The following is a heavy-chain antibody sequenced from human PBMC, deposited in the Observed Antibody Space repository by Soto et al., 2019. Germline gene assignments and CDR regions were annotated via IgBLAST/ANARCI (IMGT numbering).Heavy chain of an antibody. CDR3: ARGYATKIVVTTYYAMDV. D-gene: IGHD3-16*01. J-gene: IGHJ6*01. V-gene: IGHV1-69*12. CDR1: GGSLSNYG. CDR2: IIPVFGTA. Sequence: QVQLVQSGAEVKKPGSSVKVSCKASGGSLSNYGISWVRQAPGQGLEWMGGIIPVFGTANYAQKFQGRVTITADESTNIVYMDVTSLRSADTAVYYCARGYATKIVVTTYYAMDVWGQGTTVTVSS.